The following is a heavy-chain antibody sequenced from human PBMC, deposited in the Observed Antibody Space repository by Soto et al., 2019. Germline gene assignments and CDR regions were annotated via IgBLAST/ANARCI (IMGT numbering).Heavy chain of an antibody. CDR3: ARDNYNYYGLDV. CDR1: GYTFTDYY. J-gene: IGHJ6*02. V-gene: IGHV1-2*02. CDR2: INPSSGGT. Sequence: QVLLVQSGAEVKKPGASVKVSCKASGYTFTDYYIHWVRQAPGQGLEWMGWINPSSGGTNYAQNFQGRVTMTTDTSINTAHIELSSLRSDDTAVYFCARDNYNYYGLDVWGQGTTVTVSS.